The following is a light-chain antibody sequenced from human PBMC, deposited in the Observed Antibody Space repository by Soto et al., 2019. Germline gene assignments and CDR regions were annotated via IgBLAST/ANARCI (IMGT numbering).Light chain of an antibody. V-gene: IGKV1-39*01. Sequence: DIRMTQSPSSLSASVGDRVTITCRASQTINRYLSWYQQKPGEAPKLLISAASNLQSGVPSRFNGSGSGTDFTLTISSLQPEDFATYYCQQSFSSLMYTFGQGTKLDFK. CDR1: QTINRY. CDR2: AAS. J-gene: IGKJ2*01. CDR3: QQSFSSLMYT.